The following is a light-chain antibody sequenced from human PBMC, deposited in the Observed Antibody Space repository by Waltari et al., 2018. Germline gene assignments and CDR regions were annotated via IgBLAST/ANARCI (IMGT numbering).Light chain of an antibody. Sequence: QSALTQPASVSGSPGQSITISCTGTSSDVXXXXXXXXYQQHQAKAPKLLVYEVIERPSGVSKLFSGSNSRNTASLTISGLQAEDDADYYCCSYAGRNIWVFGGGTKLTVL. CDR3: CSYAGRNIWV. CDR2: EVI. V-gene: IGLV2-23*02. CDR1: SSDVXXXXX. J-gene: IGLJ3*02.